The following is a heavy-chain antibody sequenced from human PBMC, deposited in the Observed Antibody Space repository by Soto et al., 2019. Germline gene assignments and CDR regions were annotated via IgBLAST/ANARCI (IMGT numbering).Heavy chain of an antibody. CDR1: GYSITTYG. Sequence: QVQLVQSRGEVKKPGASVKVSCKTSGYSITTYGISWVRQAPGQGLEWMGWISGYNGNTNYAQKLQGRVTMTTDTSXSTAYMELRSLRSDDTAVYYCAREGPAPYYYYGMDVWGQGSTVTVSS. J-gene: IGHJ6*02. CDR3: AREGPAPYYYYGMDV. V-gene: IGHV1-18*01. CDR2: ISGYNGNT.